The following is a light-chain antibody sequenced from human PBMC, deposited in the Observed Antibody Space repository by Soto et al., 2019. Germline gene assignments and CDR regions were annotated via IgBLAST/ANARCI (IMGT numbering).Light chain of an antibody. V-gene: IGKV1-5*01. CDR2: DAS. Sequence: IQMTTSHSTLSASVGNRATITCRARQRSYSWLAWYQQKPGKAPKVLLYDASSLASGVPSRFSGSGSGTEFTLTISSLQPDDFATYYCQQYITYSPFTFGGGTKVDIK. CDR1: QRSYSW. CDR3: QQYITYSPFT. J-gene: IGKJ4*01.